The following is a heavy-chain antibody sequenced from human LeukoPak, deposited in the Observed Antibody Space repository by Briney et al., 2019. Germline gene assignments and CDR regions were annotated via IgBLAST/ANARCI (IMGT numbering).Heavy chain of an antibody. CDR1: GYSITSGYH. CDR2: IYHSGST. V-gene: IGHV4-38-2*02. D-gene: IGHD4-17*01. CDR3: ARLSDYVDAFDI. Sequence: SETLSLTCTVSGYSITSGYHWGWIRQPPGKGLEWIGSIYHSGSTHYNPSVKSRVTISVDTSKNQSSPKLSSVTAADTAVYYCARLSDYVDAFDIWGQGTMVTVSS. J-gene: IGHJ3*02.